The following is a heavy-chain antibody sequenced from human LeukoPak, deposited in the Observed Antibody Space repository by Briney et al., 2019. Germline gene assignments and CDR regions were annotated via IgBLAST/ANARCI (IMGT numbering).Heavy chain of an antibody. D-gene: IGHD2/OR15-2a*01. CDR3: VREAGYCDTVCVKTNWFDP. CDR1: GFPFSSHA. J-gene: IGHJ5*02. CDR2: ISNGKT. Sequence: PGGSLRLSCAASGFPFSSHAMNWVRQPPGKGLEWVAAISNGKTYYADSVRGRFAISRDDSTNTVYLHMNSLRDEDTALYHCVREAGYCDTVCVKTNWFDPWGQGTLVTVSS. V-gene: IGHV3-23*01.